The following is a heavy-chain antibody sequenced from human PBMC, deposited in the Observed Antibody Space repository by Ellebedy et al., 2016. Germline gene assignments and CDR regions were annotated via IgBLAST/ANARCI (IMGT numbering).Heavy chain of an antibody. J-gene: IGHJ6*02. Sequence: GESLKISCAASGFTFSSYGMHWVRQAPGKGLEWVAVIWYDGSNKYYAGSVKGRFTISRDNSKNTLYLQMNSLRAEDTAVYYCARDRSSSVATGLIERPYYYYGMDVWGQGTTVTVSS. CDR2: IWYDGSNK. D-gene: IGHD5-12*01. CDR1: GFTFSSYG. CDR3: ARDRSSSVATGLIERPYYYYGMDV. V-gene: IGHV3-33*01.